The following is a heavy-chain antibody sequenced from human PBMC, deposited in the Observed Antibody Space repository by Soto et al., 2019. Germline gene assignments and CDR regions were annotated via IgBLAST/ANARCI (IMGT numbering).Heavy chain of an antibody. D-gene: IGHD1-26*01. CDR1: GFNFRSFA. Sequence: QVPLAESGGGVVQPGRSLRLSCAASGFNFRSFAMHWVRQPPGKGLEWVALISYDGSRKYYTDSVKGRFSISRDTSKSTLYLQMASLRPDETAVYYCAKVRRVGANHFAYWGQGTLVTVSS. CDR2: ISYDGSRK. V-gene: IGHV3-30-3*01. CDR3: AKVRRVGANHFAY. J-gene: IGHJ4*02.